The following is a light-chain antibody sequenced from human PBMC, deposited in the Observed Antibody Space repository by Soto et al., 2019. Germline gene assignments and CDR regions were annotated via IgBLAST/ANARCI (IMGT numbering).Light chain of an antibody. J-gene: IGKJ5*01. CDR1: LSVXSY. V-gene: IGKV3-11*01. CDR3: QQRRNSHYRT. CDR2: DES. Sequence: IKLTHSAATLSLSPGERATLSCRASLSVXSYFGWYQQKPGQAPRLLIXDESNRATGIPARFSGSGSGTDFTLTISSIMPEHFACYYCQQRRNSHYRTFGQGTRLEIK.